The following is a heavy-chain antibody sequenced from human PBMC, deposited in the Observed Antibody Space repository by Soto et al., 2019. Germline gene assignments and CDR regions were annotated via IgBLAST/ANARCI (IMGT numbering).Heavy chain of an antibody. CDR2: IRSNPNNYAT. CDR3: THGDYEAY. CDR1: GFTFSGSA. D-gene: IGHD4-17*01. J-gene: IGHJ4*02. Sequence: EVQLLESGGGLVQPGGYLKLSCAASGFTFSGSAMHWVRQASGKGLEWVGRIRSNPNNYATAYAASVKGRFTISRDDSKNTAYLQMNSLKTDDTAVYYCTHGDYEAYWVQGTLVTVSS. V-gene: IGHV3-73*02.